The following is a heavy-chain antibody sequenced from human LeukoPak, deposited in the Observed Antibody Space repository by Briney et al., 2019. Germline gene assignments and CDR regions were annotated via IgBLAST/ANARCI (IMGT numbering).Heavy chain of an antibody. CDR2: INHSGST. D-gene: IGHD5-24*01. V-gene: IGHV4-34*01. CDR3: ASGRGYNSFDC. Sequence: SETLSLTCAVYGGSFSGYYWSWIRQPPGKGLEWIGEINHSGSTNYNPSLKSRVTISVDTSKNQFSLKLSSVTAADTAVYYCASGRGYNSFDCWGQGTLVIVSS. J-gene: IGHJ4*02. CDR1: GGSFSGYY.